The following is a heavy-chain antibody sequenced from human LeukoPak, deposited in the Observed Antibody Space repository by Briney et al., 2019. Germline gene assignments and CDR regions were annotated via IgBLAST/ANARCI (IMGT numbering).Heavy chain of an antibody. CDR1: GGSIPSYY. D-gene: IGHD6-13*01. V-gene: IGHV4-59*13. Sequence: SETLSLTCTVSGGSIPSYYWTWIRQPPGKGLEWIGYIFYSGDTNYNPSLKSRVTISVDASRNQFSLRLRSVTAADTALYYCARGIATAGTLDFWGQGTLVTVSS. J-gene: IGHJ4*02. CDR2: IFYSGDT. CDR3: ARGIATAGTLDF.